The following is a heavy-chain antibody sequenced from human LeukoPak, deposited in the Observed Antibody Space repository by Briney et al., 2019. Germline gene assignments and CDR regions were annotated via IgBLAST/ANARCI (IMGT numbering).Heavy chain of an antibody. V-gene: IGHV3-23*01. CDR1: GFTFSSYG. Sequence: GGSLRLSCAASGFTFSSYGMSWVRQAPGKGLEWVSAISGSGGSTYYADSVKGRFTISRDNAKNSLYLQMNSLRAEDTAVYYCARLKLLWSNYFDYWGQGTLVTVSS. D-gene: IGHD2-2*01. CDR3: ARLKLLWSNYFDY. J-gene: IGHJ4*02. CDR2: ISGSGGST.